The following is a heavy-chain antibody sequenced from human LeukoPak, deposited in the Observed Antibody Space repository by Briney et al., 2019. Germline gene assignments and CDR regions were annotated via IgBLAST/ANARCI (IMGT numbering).Heavy chain of an antibody. CDR3: VKDNPLDY. V-gene: IGHV3-30*02. CDR1: GFTLRNYG. CDR2: IRYDGNNK. D-gene: IGHD1-14*01. Sequence: GGSLRLSCGASGFTLRNYGMLWVRQAPGKGLDWVAFIRYDGNNKLYADSVKGRFTISRDNSKNTLYLHINSLRAEDTAVYYCVKDNPLDYWGQGTLVVVSS. J-gene: IGHJ4*02.